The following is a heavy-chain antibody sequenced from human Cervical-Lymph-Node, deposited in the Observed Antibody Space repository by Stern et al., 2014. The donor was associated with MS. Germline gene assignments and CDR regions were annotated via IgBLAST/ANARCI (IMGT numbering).Heavy chain of an antibody. V-gene: IGHV2-70*01. CDR2: SALHADN. D-gene: IGHD6-13*01. CDR1: GYSLTTRGMC. J-gene: IGHJ5*01. CDR3: ARSYGSTGPCNWFDS. Sequence: QVTLRESGPALVQPTQTLTLTCPFSGYSLTTRGMCVIWIRQPPGKALEWLALSALHADNYDTPSLPPTLHISTDTYTNYVVLTVTNMGPGDTATYYWARSYGSTGPCNWFDSWGPGTLVTVSS.